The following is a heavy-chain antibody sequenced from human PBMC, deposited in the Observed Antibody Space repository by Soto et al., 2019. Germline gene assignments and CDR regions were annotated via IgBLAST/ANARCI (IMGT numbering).Heavy chain of an antibody. CDR1: GFTFSSYA. V-gene: IGHV3-23*01. CDR2: ISGSGGST. Sequence: EVQLLESGGGLVQPGGSLRLSCAASGFTFSSYAMSWVRQAPGKGLEWVSAISGSGGSTYYADSVKGRFTISRDNSKNTLYLQMNSLRAEDTAVYYCANTPTTRGTKLLIYYYYYYMDFWGKGTTVTVSS. CDR3: ANTPTTRGTKLLIYYYYYYMDF. J-gene: IGHJ6*03. D-gene: IGHD1-1*01.